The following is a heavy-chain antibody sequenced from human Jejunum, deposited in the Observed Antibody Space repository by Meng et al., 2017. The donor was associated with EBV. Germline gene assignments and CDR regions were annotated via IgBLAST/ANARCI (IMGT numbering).Heavy chain of an antibody. CDR3: AKLLKY. Sequence: VQVVGAGGGLVQLGGSLRLSCAASGFTFSSSAMSWVRQAPGKGLEWVSVFSGSAGSTYYADSVKGRFTISRDTSNNTLYLQMNSLRAEDTAIYYCAKLLKYWGQGTLVTVSS. V-gene: IGHV3-23*04. CDR2: FSGSAGST. CDR1: GFTFSSSA. J-gene: IGHJ4*02.